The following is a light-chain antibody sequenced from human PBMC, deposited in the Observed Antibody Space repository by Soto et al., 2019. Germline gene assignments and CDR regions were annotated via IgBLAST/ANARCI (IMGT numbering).Light chain of an antibody. CDR1: SSDVGGYNY. J-gene: IGLJ1*01. CDR3: CSYAGSYTDV. V-gene: IGLV2-11*01. CDR2: DVS. Sequence: QSALTQPRSVSGSPGQSVTISCTGTSSDVGGYNYVSWYQQHPGKAPKVVIYDVSKRPSGVPDRFSGSKSSNTASLTISGLQAEDEADYYCCSYAGSYTDVFGTGTKLTVL.